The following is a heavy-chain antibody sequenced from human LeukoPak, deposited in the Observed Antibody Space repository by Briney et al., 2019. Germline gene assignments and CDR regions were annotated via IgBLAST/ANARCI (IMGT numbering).Heavy chain of an antibody. CDR3: ARRIQGMAPYYFDY. Sequence: GGSLRLSCTASGFTFSSYWMHWVRQAPGKGLVWVSRINSDGGSTSYADSVKGRFTISRDNAKNTLYLQMNSLRAEDTAVYYCARRIQGMAPYYFDYWGEGTLVTVSS. J-gene: IGHJ4*02. CDR2: INSDGGST. V-gene: IGHV3-74*01. D-gene: IGHD5-24*01. CDR1: GFTFSSYW.